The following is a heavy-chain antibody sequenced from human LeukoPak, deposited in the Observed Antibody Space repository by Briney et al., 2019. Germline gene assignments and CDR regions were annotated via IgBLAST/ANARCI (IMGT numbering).Heavy chain of an antibody. Sequence: ASVKVSCKASGYTFTGYYMHWVRQAPGQGLEWMGEINPSGGSTSYAQKFQGRITVTGDTYTKTVYMDLSSLRSEDTATYYCARGAPTTRIGAGRFDYWGQGSLLTVAS. CDR2: INPSGGST. CDR3: ARGAPTTRIGAGRFDY. CDR1: GYTFTGYY. J-gene: IGHJ4*02. V-gene: IGHV1-46*01. D-gene: IGHD5-12*01.